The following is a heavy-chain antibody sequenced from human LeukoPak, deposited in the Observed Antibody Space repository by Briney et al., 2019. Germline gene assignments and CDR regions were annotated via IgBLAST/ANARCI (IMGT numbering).Heavy chain of an antibody. CDR1: GYTFTGYY. CDR2: INPNSGGT. V-gene: IGHV1-2*02. D-gene: IGHD5-18*01. J-gene: IGHJ4*02. CDR3: ARELYSYENPGKDY. Sequence: ASVKVSCKASGYTFTGYYMHWVRQAPGQGLECRGWINPNSGGTNYAQKFQGRVTMTRDTSISTAYMELSRLRSDDTAVYYCARELYSYENPGKDYWGQGTLVTVSS.